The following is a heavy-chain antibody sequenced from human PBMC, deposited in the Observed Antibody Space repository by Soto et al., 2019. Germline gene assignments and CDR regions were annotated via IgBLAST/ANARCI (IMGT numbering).Heavy chain of an antibody. CDR1: GYTCTSYG. Sequence: QVQLVQSGAEVKKPGASVKVSCKASGYTCTSYGISWVRQAPGQGLEWMGWISAYNGNTNYAQKLQGRVTMTTDTATSTAYMELRSLSSDDTAVYYCATDDRYSSSWARFDFWGQGTLVTVSS. J-gene: IGHJ4*02. CDR2: ISAYNGNT. D-gene: IGHD6-13*01. V-gene: IGHV1-18*01. CDR3: ATDDRYSSSWARFDF.